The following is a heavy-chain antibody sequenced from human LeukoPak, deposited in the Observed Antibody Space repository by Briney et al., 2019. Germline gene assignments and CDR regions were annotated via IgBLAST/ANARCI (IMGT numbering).Heavy chain of an antibody. CDR1: VFAFTSSG. V-gene: IGHV3-33*01. Sequence: VRSPRLSPAASVFAFTSSGMHRVPQAPGTGLGWGTVVWYDGSNRYYADSVKGKFTISRDNYKNKLYLQMNSLRAEDTAVYYCARDRKMATARSGLGYWGQGTLVTVSS. J-gene: IGHJ4*02. D-gene: IGHD5-24*01. CDR2: VWYDGSNR. CDR3: ARDRKMATARSGLGY.